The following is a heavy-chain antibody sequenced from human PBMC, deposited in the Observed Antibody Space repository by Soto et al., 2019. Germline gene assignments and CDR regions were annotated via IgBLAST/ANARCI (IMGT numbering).Heavy chain of an antibody. CDR2: ISYDGSNK. V-gene: IGHV3-30*18. CDR3: AKDPAPNSSGYLYYFDY. CDR1: GFTFSSYG. D-gene: IGHD3-22*01. J-gene: IGHJ4*02. Sequence: QVQLVESGGGVVQPGRSLRLSCAASGFTFSSYGMHWVRQAPGKGLEWVAVISYDGSNKYYADSVKGRFTISRDNSKNTLYLQMNSLRAEDTAVYYCAKDPAPNSSGYLYYFDYWGQGTLVTVSS.